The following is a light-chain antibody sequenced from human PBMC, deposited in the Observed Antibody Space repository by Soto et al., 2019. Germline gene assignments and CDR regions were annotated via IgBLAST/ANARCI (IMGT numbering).Light chain of an antibody. CDR2: GAS. Sequence: EIVMTQSPATLSVFPGERATLSCRASQSVSTNLAWYQQKPGQAPRLLIYGASARATGIPARFSGSGSGTESPLTISSLQSEDFAVYYCHQYNNWPPYTFGQGTKLEIK. CDR3: HQYNNWPPYT. CDR1: QSVSTN. J-gene: IGKJ2*01. V-gene: IGKV3-15*01.